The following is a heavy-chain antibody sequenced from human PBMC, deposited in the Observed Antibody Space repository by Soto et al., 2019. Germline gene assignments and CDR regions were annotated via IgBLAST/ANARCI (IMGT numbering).Heavy chain of an antibody. V-gene: IGHV3-23*01. D-gene: IGHD6-13*01. CDR1: GFIFSSYA. J-gene: IGHJ6*03. CDR2: ISAGGGST. Sequence: EVQLLESGGGLVQPGGSLRLSCAASGFIFSSYAMSWVRQAPGKGLEWVSAISAGGGSTYYADSVKGRFTISRDNSKNTLYLKMNSLRAEDTAVYYCSIGLHSSSWPKITHHYYYYMEVWGKGTTVTVSS. CDR3: SIGLHSSSWPKITHHYYYYMEV.